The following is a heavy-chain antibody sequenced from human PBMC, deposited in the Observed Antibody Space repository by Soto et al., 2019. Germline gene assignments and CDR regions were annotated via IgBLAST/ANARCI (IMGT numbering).Heavy chain of an antibody. CDR2: ISYDGSKK. CDR3: AKALYYYDSSGYPSGMDV. Sequence: QVQLVESGGGVVQPGRSLRLSCAASGFTFSSYGMHWVRQAPGKGLEWVAVISYDGSKKYYADSVKGRFTISRDNSKNTLYLQMNSLRAEDTAVYYCAKALYYYDSSGYPSGMDVWGQGTTVTVSS. J-gene: IGHJ6*02. V-gene: IGHV3-30*18. CDR1: GFTFSSYG. D-gene: IGHD3-22*01.